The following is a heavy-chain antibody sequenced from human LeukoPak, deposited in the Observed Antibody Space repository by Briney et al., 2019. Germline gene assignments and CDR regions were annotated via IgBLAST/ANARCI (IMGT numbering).Heavy chain of an antibody. Sequence: APVKVSCKTSGYTFTSNAITWVRQAPGQGLEWIGWINPYNGARDSAQRFQDRVTMTTDTSTSTAYMELNSLRSDDTAVYYCARIQGSLGGLDSWGQGALVTVSS. D-gene: IGHD1-26*01. V-gene: IGHV1-18*01. J-gene: IGHJ4*02. CDR2: INPYNGAR. CDR1: GYTFTSNA. CDR3: ARIQGSLGGLDS.